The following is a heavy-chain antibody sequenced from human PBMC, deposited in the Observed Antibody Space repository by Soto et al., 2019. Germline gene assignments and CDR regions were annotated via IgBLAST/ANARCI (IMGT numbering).Heavy chain of an antibody. Sequence: SVKVSCKASGGTFSSYAISWVRQAPGQGLEWMGGIIPIFGTANYAQKFQGRVTITGDESTSTAYMELSSLRSEDTAVYYCARDFDILTGNNLFDYWGQGTLVTVSS. D-gene: IGHD3-9*01. CDR1: GGTFSSYA. CDR3: ARDFDILTGNNLFDY. J-gene: IGHJ4*02. CDR2: IIPIFGTA. V-gene: IGHV1-69*13.